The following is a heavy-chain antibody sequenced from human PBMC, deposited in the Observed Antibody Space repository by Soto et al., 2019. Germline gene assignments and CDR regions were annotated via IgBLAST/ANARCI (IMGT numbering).Heavy chain of an antibody. Sequence: SLKVCCRTHAYAFTRYDLNSVRQATGQGLEWRGWKNPNIGNTGYSQKFQGRVTMTRNTSINTAYMELSSLRSEDTAVYYCARGGSLNAFDIWGQGTMVTVSS. D-gene: IGHD1-26*01. CDR3: ARGGSLNAFDI. V-gene: IGHV1-8*01. CDR2: KNPNIGNT. CDR1: AYAFTRYD. J-gene: IGHJ3*02.